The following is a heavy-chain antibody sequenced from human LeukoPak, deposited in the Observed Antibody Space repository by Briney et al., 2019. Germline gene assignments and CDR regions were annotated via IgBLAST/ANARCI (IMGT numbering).Heavy chain of an antibody. J-gene: IGHJ4*02. CDR3: ARGGRSSSGGVDY. V-gene: IGHV3-13*01. D-gene: IGHD6-6*01. CDR2: IGTAGDT. Sequence: GWSLRLSCAASGFTFSSYDMHWVRQATGKGLEWVSAIGTAGDTYYPGSVKGRFTISRENAKNSLYLQMNSLRGGDTAVDYCARGGRSSSGGVDYWGQGTLVTVSS. CDR1: GFTFSSYD.